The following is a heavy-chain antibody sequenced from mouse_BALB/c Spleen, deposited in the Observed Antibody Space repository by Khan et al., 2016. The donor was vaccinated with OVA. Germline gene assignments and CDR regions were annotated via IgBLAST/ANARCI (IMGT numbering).Heavy chain of an antibody. CDR3: ARSYYYGSSTWFAY. V-gene: IGHV1-69*02. CDR2: IDPSDSHT. J-gene: IGHJ3*01. CDR1: GYTFSSYW. D-gene: IGHD1-1*01. Sequence: QVQLQQPGAELVKPGASVKLSCKASGYTFSSYWMPWVKQRPGQGLEWIGEIDPSDSHTNYNQKFKGKATLNVDKSSSTAYLHLSSLTSEDAAVYYCARSYYYGSSTWFAYWGQGTLVTVSA.